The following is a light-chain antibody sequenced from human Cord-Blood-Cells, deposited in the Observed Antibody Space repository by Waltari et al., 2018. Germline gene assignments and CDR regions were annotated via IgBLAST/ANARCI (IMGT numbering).Light chain of an antibody. CDR3: QQYNNWPPWT. CDR1: QSVSSN. Sequence: EIVMTQSPATLSVSPGERATLSCRASQSVSSNLAWYQQKPGQAPRLLIYGASTRATGIPARFSGSGSGTEFTLTISSLQSEDFXVYYCQQYNNWPPWTFGXXTKVEIK. J-gene: IGKJ1*01. V-gene: IGKV3-15*01. CDR2: GAS.